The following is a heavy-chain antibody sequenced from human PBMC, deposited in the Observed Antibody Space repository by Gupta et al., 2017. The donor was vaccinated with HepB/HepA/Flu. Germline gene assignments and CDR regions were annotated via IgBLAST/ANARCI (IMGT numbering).Heavy chain of an antibody. CDR3: ARVRRSSSSVFDY. D-gene: IGHD6-6*01. J-gene: IGHJ4*02. CDR2: IYYSGST. CDR1: GGSISSYY. Sequence: QVQLQESGPGLVKPSETLSLTCTVSGGSISSYYWSWIRQPPGKGLEWIGYIYYSGSTNYNPSLKSRVTISVDTAKNQCSLKLSSVTAADTAVYYCARVRRSSSSVFDYGGQGTLVTVSS. V-gene: IGHV4-59*01.